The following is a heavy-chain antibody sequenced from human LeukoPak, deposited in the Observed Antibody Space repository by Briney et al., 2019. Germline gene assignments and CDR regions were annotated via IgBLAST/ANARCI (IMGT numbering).Heavy chain of an antibody. D-gene: IGHD1-26*01. V-gene: IGHV1-2*06. CDR1: GYTFTSYY. J-gene: IGHJ4*02. CDR2: INPNSGGT. Sequence: EASVKVSCKASGYTFTSYYMHWVRQAPGQGLEWMGRINPNSGGTNYAQKFQDRVTMTRDTSISTTYMELSRLRSDDTAVYYCARLSIIAAATIGWGQGTLVTVSS. CDR3: ARLSIIAAATIG.